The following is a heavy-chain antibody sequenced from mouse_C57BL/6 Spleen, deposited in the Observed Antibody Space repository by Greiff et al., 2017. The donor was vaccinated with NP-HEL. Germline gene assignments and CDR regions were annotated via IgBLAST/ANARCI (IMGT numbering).Heavy chain of an antibody. CDR3: AGNWDGPFDY. J-gene: IGHJ2*01. D-gene: IGHD4-1*01. CDR2: IYPRSGNT. Sequence: VKLQESGAELARPGASVKLSCKASGYTFTSYGISWVKQRTGQGLEWIGEIYPRSGNTYYNEKFKGKATLTADKSSSTAYMELRSLTSEDSAVYFCAGNWDGPFDYWGQGTTLTVSS. CDR1: GYTFTSYG. V-gene: IGHV1-81*01.